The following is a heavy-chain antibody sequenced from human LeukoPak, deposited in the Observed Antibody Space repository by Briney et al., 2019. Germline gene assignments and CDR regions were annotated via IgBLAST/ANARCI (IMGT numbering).Heavy chain of an antibody. CDR1: GFTFSSYW. V-gene: IGHV3-74*01. D-gene: IGHD1-26*01. J-gene: IGHJ5*02. CDR2: INSDGSST. Sequence: GGSLRLSCAASGFTFSSYWMHWVRQAPGKGLVWVSRINSDGSSTSYADSVKGRFTISRDNAKNTLYLQMNSLRAKDTAVYYCAREGGIVGAFDPWGQGTLVTVSS. CDR3: AREGGIVGAFDP.